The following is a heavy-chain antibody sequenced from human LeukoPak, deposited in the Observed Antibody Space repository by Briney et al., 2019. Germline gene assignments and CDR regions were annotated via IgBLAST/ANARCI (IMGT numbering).Heavy chain of an antibody. Sequence: GGSLRLSCAASRFTFSSYGMHWVRQAPGKGLEWVAVISYDGSNKYYADSVKGRFTISRDNSKNTLYLQMNSLRAEDTAVYYCARDPGGEFDYWGQGTLVTVSS. CDR2: ISYDGSNK. J-gene: IGHJ4*02. V-gene: IGHV3-30*19. CDR1: RFTFSSYG. CDR3: ARDPGGEFDY. D-gene: IGHD1-26*01.